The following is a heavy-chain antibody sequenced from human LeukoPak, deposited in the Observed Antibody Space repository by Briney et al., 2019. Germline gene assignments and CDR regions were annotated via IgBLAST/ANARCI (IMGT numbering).Heavy chain of an antibody. V-gene: IGHV3-48*01. CDR2: ISSSSSTI. D-gene: IGHD3-3*01. CDR3: ARQYYDFWSGYYPTDY. Sequence: GGSLRLSCAASGFTFSGHWMSWVRQAPGKGLEWVSYISSSSSTIYYADSVKGRFTISRDNAKNSLYLQMNSLRAEDTAVYYCARQYYDFWSGYYPTDYWGQGTLVTVSS. J-gene: IGHJ4*02. CDR1: GFTFSGHW.